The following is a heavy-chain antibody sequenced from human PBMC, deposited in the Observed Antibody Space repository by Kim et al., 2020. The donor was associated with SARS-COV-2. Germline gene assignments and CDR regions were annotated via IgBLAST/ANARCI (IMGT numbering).Heavy chain of an antibody. CDR2: INHSGST. D-gene: IGHD6-13*01. J-gene: IGHJ5*02. Sequence: SETLSLTCAVYGGSFSGYYWSWIRQPPGKGLEWIGEINHSGSTNYNPSLKSRVTISVDTSKNQFSLKLSSVTAADTAVYYCARHPHPAAAGSWEGTRGWFDPWGQGTLVTVSS. CDR1: GGSFSGYY. CDR3: ARHPHPAAAGSWEGTRGWFDP. V-gene: IGHV4-34*01.